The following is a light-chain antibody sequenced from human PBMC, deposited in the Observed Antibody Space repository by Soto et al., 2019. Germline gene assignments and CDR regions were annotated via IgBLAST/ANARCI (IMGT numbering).Light chain of an antibody. J-gene: IGKJ2*01. CDR3: QQYYSPPYI. CDR1: QAISTY. V-gene: IGKV1-8*01. Sequence: AIRMTQSPLSLSASTGDRVNITCRANQAISTYLAWYQQKPGKVPNLLIYAASTLHSGVPSRFSGSGSGTDFTLTINCLQSEDFATYFCQQYYSPPYIFGQGTKV. CDR2: AAS.